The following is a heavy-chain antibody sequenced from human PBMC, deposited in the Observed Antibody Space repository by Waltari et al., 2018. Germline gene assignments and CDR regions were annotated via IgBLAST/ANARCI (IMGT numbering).Heavy chain of an antibody. CDR1: GGTFSSYA. V-gene: IGHV1-69*05. J-gene: IGHJ6*02. Sequence: QVQLVQSGAEVKKPGSSVKVSCKASGGTFSSYAISWVRQAPGQGLEWMGGIIPIFGTANYAQKFQGRVTITTEESTSTAYMELSSLRSEDTAVYYCASSGTDYYDSSGFYYYYGMDVWGQGTTVTVSS. CDR2: IIPIFGTA. D-gene: IGHD3-22*01. CDR3: ASSGTDYYDSSGFYYYYGMDV.